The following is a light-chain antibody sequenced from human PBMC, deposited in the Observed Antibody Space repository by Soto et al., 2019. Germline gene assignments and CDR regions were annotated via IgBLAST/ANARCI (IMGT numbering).Light chain of an antibody. CDR1: SSNIGARYD. CDR2: GNN. Sequence: QSVLTQPPSVSGAPGQRVTLSCTGSSSNIGARYDVHWYQQLPGTAPKLLIYGNNNRPSGVPDRFSGSKSGTSASLAITGLQAEDEADYYCQSYDSSLSGSVFGGGTKVTVL. V-gene: IGLV1-40*01. J-gene: IGLJ2*01. CDR3: QSYDSSLSGSV.